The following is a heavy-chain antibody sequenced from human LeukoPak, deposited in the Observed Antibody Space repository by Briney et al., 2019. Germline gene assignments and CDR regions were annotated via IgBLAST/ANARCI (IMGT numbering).Heavy chain of an antibody. Sequence: PSETLSLTCTVSGGSISSYYWSWIRQPPGKGLEWIGYIYYSGSTNYNPSLKSRGTISVDTCKNQFSLKLSSVTAADTAVYYCAREVNGLDYWGQGKLVTVSS. CDR2: IYYSGST. J-gene: IGHJ4*02. CDR1: GGSISSYY. V-gene: IGHV4-59*01. CDR3: AREVNGLDY.